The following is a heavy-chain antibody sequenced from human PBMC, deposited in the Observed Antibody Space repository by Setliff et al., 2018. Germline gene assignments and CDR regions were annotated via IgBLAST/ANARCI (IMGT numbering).Heavy chain of an antibody. J-gene: IGHJ4*02. V-gene: IGHV1-18*01. CDR2: IITNTGKT. Sequence: ASVKVSCKASGYTFTNYGFTWVRQAPGQGLEWMGMIITNTGKTSYPKKFQGRFTISRDNAKNSLYLQMNRLRAEDTALYYCAKDRSRDYDDSSGYDHWGQGTLVTVSS. CDR1: GYTFTNYG. D-gene: IGHD3-22*01. CDR3: AKDRSRDYDDSSGYDH.